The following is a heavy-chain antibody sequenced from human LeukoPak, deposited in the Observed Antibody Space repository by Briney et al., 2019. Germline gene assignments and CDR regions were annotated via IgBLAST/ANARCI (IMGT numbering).Heavy chain of an antibody. CDR2: VYSNGNS. CDR1: GTSISGSDYF. Sequence: SQTLSLTCTVSGTSISGSDYFWTWIRQPAGKGLEWIGRVYSNGNSNHNPSLDGRVSISLDTSNNQFSLDLSSVTATDTAVYYCARDPHTPDYWYLDLWGRGTLVTVSS. D-gene: IGHD5-18*01. V-gene: IGHV4-61*02. CDR3: ARDPHTPDYWYLDL. J-gene: IGHJ2*01.